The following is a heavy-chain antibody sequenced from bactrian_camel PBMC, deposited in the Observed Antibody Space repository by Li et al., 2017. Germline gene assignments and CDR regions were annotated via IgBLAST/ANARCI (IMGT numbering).Heavy chain of an antibody. CDR3: VKPNPDARGGFDH. CDR1: GFTASSYW. J-gene: IGHJ4*01. Sequence: QLVESGGGLVQPGGSLRLSCTASGFTASSYWMHWVRQGPGKGLEWVSSSSSGALSLVYADSVKGRFTISRDNAKNTVYLLMNSLKPEDTAVYYCVKPNPDARGGFDHWGQGTQVTVS. CDR2: SSSGALSL. V-gene: IGHV3S25*01. D-gene: IGHD1*01.